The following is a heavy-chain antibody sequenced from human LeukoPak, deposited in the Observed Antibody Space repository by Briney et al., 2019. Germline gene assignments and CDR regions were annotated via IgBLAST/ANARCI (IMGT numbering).Heavy chain of an antibody. V-gene: IGHV3-21*01. J-gene: IGHJ4*02. CDR1: GFTFISYS. D-gene: IGHD6-13*01. CDR3: ARGTAAAGTDY. Sequence: GGSLRLSCAASGFTFISYSMNWVRQAPGKGLEWVSSISSSSSYIYYADSVKGRFTISRDNAKNSLYLQMNSLRAEDTAVYHCARGTAAAGTDYWGQGTLVTVSS. CDR2: ISSSSSYI.